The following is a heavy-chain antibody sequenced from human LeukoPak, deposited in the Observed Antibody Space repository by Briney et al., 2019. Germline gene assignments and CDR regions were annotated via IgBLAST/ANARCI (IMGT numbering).Heavy chain of an antibody. V-gene: IGHV1-46*01. CDR2: VNPSGGST. Sequence: GASVKVSCKASGYTFTSYYMHWVRQAPGQGLEWMGIVNPSGGSTSYAQKFQGRVTMTRDTSASTVYMELSSLRSEDTAVYYCAAPPSRVTGTYYYYGMDVWGQGTTVTVSS. J-gene: IGHJ6*02. CDR3: AAPPSRVTGTYYYYGMDV. D-gene: IGHD1-20*01. CDR1: GYTFTSYY.